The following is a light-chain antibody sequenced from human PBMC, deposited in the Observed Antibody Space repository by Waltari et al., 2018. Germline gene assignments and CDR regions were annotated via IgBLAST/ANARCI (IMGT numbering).Light chain of an antibody. Sequence: SYVVTQSPSVSVAPGETARITCGGDNIGSKSVHWYQQRPGQAPVLVIPYDSDRPSWIPERFSGANSGNTATLTISWVEADDEADYYCLVWHSTTDHHGVFGGGTKLTVL. CDR1: NIGSKS. CDR3: LVWHSTTDHHGV. CDR2: YDS. J-gene: IGLJ2*01. V-gene: IGLV3-21*04.